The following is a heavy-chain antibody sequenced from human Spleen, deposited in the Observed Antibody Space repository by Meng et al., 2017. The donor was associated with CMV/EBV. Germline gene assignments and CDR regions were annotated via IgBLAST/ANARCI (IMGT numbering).Heavy chain of an antibody. CDR2: IYYSGST. CDR1: GGSFSGYY. J-gene: IGHJ4*02. V-gene: IGHV4-34*02. CDR3: ARADDYGPFDY. D-gene: IGHD4-17*01. Sequence: QLQLQQWGAGLLKPSETLSLTCAGYGGSFSGYYWSWIRQPPGKGLEWIGSIYYSGSTYYNPSLKSRVTISVDTSKNQFSLKLSSVTAADTAVYYCARADDYGPFDYWGQGTLVTVSS.